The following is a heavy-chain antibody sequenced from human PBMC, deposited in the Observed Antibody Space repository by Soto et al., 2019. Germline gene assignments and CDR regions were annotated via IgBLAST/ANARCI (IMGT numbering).Heavy chain of an antibody. D-gene: IGHD1-1*01. CDR2: IYHSGST. V-gene: IGHV4-30-2*01. CDR1: LGSINRGADS. CDR3: ARERLGGGPAGRGTLYNYQVGEG. Sequence: TLSITRAASLGSINRGADSFTFLRPPPGKVLDFIFYIYHSGSTYYNPSLKSRVTISVDRSKNQFSLKLSSVTAADTAVYYCARERLGGGPAGRGTLYNYQVGEGRGHGATVNVSS. J-gene: IGHJ6*02.